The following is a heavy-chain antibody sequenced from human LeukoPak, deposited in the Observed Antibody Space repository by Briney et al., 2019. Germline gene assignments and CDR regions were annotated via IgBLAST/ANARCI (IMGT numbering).Heavy chain of an antibody. CDR1: GFIFTNYF. CDR3: ATDRGWRTSGYYLYYFEY. V-gene: IGHV3-7*01. D-gene: IGHD3-3*01. J-gene: IGHJ4*02. Sequence: GGSLRLSCAASGFIFTNYFMSWVRQAPGKGLEWVASIKHDGSEKYYVDSVRGRFTISRNNTMNSLYLQMSSLRAEDTAVYYCATDRGWRTSGYYLYYFEYWGQGTLVTFSS. CDR2: IKHDGSEK.